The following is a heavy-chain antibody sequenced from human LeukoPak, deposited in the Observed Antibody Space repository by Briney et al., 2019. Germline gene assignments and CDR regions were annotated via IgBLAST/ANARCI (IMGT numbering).Heavy chain of an antibody. V-gene: IGHV1-2*02. CDR2: INPHSGVT. CDR3: ATGLPGQYYYYYMDV. J-gene: IGHJ6*03. CDR1: GYTFTGYY. Sequence: ASVKVSCKASGYTFTGYYMHWVRQAPGQGLEWMRCINPHSGVTNYAQKFQGRVTMTRNTSMSTASTELSSVRSENTPVYYSATGLPGQYYYYYMDVWGKGTTVTISS. D-gene: IGHD3-9*01.